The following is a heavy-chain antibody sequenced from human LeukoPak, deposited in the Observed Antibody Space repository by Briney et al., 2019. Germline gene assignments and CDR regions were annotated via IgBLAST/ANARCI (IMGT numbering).Heavy chain of an antibody. CDR3: ARRYSDSGGNYPFDP. Sequence: PGGSLRLSCAASGFSFSTYWMHWVRQAPGKGLVWVSRIKSDGSGTSYADSVKGRFTISRDNAKNTLYLQMISLRAEDTAVYYCARRYSDSGGNYPFDPWGQGTLVTVSS. J-gene: IGHJ5*02. V-gene: IGHV3-74*01. CDR1: GFSFSTYW. D-gene: IGHD3-22*01. CDR2: IKSDGSGT.